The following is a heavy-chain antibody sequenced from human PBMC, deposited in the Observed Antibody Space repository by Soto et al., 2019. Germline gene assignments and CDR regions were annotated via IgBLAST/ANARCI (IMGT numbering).Heavy chain of an antibody. Sequence: SVTVSSTASGGTFSSYAISWVRQAPGQGLEWMGGIIPIFGTANYAQKFQGRVTITADKSTSTAHMELSSLRSEDTAVYYCARETRGVVPEYYYYYGRDVWGQGTTVTVSS. CDR2: IIPIFGTA. J-gene: IGHJ6*02. CDR3: ARETRGVVPEYYYYYGRDV. D-gene: IGHD2-2*01. V-gene: IGHV1-69*06. CDR1: GGTFSSYA.